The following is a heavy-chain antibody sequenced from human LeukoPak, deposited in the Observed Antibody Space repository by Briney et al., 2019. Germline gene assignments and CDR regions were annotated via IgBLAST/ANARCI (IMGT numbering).Heavy chain of an antibody. V-gene: IGHV1-46*01. CDR3: ARDMDQFDY. CDR1: GYIFTSYN. Sequence: ASVKVSCKASGYIFTSYNIYWVRQAPGQGLEWMGIINPSGGSTNYAQKFQGRVTMTRDTSTSTVYMELSSLRSEDTAVYYCARDMDQFDYWGQGTLVTVSS. D-gene: IGHD3-10*01. J-gene: IGHJ4*02. CDR2: INPSGGST.